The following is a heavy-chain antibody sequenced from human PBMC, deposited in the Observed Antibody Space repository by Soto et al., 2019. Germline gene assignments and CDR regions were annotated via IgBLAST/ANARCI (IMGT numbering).Heavy chain of an antibody. D-gene: IGHD2-15*01. Sequence: PGGSLRLSCVASGFTFSRYAMNWVRQAPGKGLEWVSGISTNGDNTNYSDSVKGRFSISRDNSKNTVHLQMNSLRAEDTAVFYCATTNTPDCSGHACYYFDYWGQGTLVTVSS. CDR2: ISTNGDNT. CDR1: GFTFSRYA. CDR3: ATTNTPDCSGHACYYFDY. V-gene: IGHV3-23*01. J-gene: IGHJ4*02.